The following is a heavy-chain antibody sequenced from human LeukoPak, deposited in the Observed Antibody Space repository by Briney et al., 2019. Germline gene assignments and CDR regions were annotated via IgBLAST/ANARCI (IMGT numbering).Heavy chain of an antibody. Sequence: ASVKVSCKASGYTFTNFYMHWVRQVPGQGLEWMGIINPRGGSASSAQKFQGRVTLTRDTSTSTVYMELSRLRSEDTAVYYCARLGDYGETFDYWGQGTLVTVSS. J-gene: IGHJ4*02. CDR3: ARLGDYGETFDY. V-gene: IGHV1-46*01. CDR2: INPRGGSA. D-gene: IGHD4-17*01. CDR1: GYTFTNFY.